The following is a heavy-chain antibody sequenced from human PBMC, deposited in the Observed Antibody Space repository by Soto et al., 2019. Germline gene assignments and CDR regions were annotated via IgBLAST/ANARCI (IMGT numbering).Heavy chain of an antibody. J-gene: IGHJ4*02. V-gene: IGHV3-23*01. D-gene: IGHD6-19*01. CDR1: GFSFVNYA. Sequence: EVQLLESWGGLVQPGGSLRLSCAASGFSFVNYAMNWVRQAPGKGLEWVSGLSGSGTSTYYADSVKGRFTISRDNSRDTVVLQMNSLTADDTAVYYCAKATTNGGWFNPFDSWGQGALVTVSS. CDR2: LSGSGTST. CDR3: AKATTNGGWFNPFDS.